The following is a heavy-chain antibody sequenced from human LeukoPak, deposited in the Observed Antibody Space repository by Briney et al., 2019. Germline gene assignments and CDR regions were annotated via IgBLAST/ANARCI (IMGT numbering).Heavy chain of an antibody. D-gene: IGHD2-2*01. CDR2: IYSGGST. CDR1: GFTVSSNY. J-gene: IGHJ4*02. Sequence: EGSLRLSCAASGFTVSSNYMSWVRQAPGKGLEWVSVIYSGGSTYYADSVKGRFTISRDNSKNTLYLQMNSLRAEDTAVYYCARSSSTSCCDFHYWGQGTLVTVSS. CDR3: ARSSSTSCCDFHY. V-gene: IGHV3-53*01.